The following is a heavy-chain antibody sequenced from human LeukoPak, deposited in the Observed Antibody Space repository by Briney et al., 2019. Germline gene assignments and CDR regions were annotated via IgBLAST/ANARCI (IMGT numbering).Heavy chain of an antibody. CDR3: ARDAFYSRYFDY. V-gene: IGHV1-69*05. D-gene: IGHD4-11*01. J-gene: IGHJ4*02. Sequence: ASVKVSCKASGGTFSSYAISWVRQAPGQGLEWMGRIIPIFGTANYAQKFQGRVTITTDESTSTAYMELSSLRSVDTAVYYCARDAFYSRYFDYWGQGTLVTVSS. CDR1: GGTFSSYA. CDR2: IIPIFGTA.